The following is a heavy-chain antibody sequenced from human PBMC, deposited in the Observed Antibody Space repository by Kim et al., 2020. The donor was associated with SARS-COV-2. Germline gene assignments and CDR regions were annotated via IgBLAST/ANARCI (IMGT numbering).Heavy chain of an antibody. CDR3: ARVDHLYSSGWYVRMSGSVDY. V-gene: IGHV4-34*01. Sequence: SETLSLTCAVYGGSFSGYYWSWIRQPPGKGLEWIGEINHSGSTNYNPSLKSRVTISVDTSKNQFSLKLSYVTAADTAVYYCARVDHLYSSGWYVRMSGSVDYWGQGTLVTVSS. CDR1: GGSFSGYY. CDR2: INHSGST. J-gene: IGHJ4*02. D-gene: IGHD6-19*01.